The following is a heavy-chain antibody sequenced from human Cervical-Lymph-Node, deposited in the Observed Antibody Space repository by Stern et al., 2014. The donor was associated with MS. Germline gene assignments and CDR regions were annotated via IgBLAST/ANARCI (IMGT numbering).Heavy chain of an antibody. CDR1: GFTFSNAW. CDR3: SRLNYYDSSGSSYYYYGMDV. J-gene: IGHJ6*02. Sequence: EVQLVESGGGLVKPGGSLRLSCAASGFTFSNAWMSWVRPAPGKGLEWVGRIKSNTDGGTTDYAAPVKGRFTISRDDSKNTLYLQMNSLKTEDTAVYYCSRLNYYDSSGSSYYYYGMDVWGQGTTVTVSS. CDR2: IKSNTDGGTT. D-gene: IGHD3-22*01. V-gene: IGHV3-15*01.